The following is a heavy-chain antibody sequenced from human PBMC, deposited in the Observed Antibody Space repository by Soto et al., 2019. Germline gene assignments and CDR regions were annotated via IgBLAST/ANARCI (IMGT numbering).Heavy chain of an antibody. Sequence: ASVKVSCKASGGTFSSYAISWVRQAPGQGLEWMGGIIPIFGTANYAQKFQGRVTITADESTSTAYMELSSLRSEDTAVYYCATGYSSGSVDYWGQGTLVTVSS. J-gene: IGHJ4*02. CDR3: ATGYSSGSVDY. CDR1: GGTFSSYA. CDR2: IIPIFGTA. D-gene: IGHD6-19*01. V-gene: IGHV1-69*13.